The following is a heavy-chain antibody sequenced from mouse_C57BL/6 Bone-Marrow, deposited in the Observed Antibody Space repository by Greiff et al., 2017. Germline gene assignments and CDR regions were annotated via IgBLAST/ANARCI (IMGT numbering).Heavy chain of an antibody. Sequence: VKLQESGAELVRPGTSVKVSCKASGYAFTNYLIEWVKQRPGQGLEWIGVINSGSGGTNYNEKFKGKATLTADKSSSTAYMQLSSLTSEDSAVYFCARSKNWDSWFAYWGQGTLVTVSA. V-gene: IGHV1-54*01. CDR3: ARSKNWDSWFAY. J-gene: IGHJ3*01. CDR2: INSGSGGT. CDR1: GYAFTNYL. D-gene: IGHD4-1*01.